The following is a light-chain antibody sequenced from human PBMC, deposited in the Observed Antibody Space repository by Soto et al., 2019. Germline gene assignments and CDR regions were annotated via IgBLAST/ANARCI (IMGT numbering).Light chain of an antibody. J-gene: IGKJ5*01. CDR3: QPLYSSTRT. Sequence: IHGAQSPACLSASVGDWVTIAGRASQGISSYLAWYQQKPGKAPKLMIYAASTLQSGVPSRFSGSGSETDFTLTISSLQLEDFATYYCQPLYSSTRTFGQGTRLEIK. CDR1: QGISSY. V-gene: IGKV1-9*01. CDR2: AAS.